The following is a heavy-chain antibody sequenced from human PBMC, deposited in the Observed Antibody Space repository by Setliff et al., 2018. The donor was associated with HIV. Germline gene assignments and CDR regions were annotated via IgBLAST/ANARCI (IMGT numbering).Heavy chain of an antibody. Sequence: LRLSCLGSGFTFGEYGMSWFRQAPGKGLEWVGFIRSRPFGGTTEYAASEKGRFTISRDDSKSIAYLQMNSLKSADAAVYYCTRGMRPMVKQVPCDYWDQGTLVTVSS. V-gene: IGHV3-49*03. J-gene: IGHJ4*02. CDR1: GFTFGEYG. CDR2: IRSRPFGGTT. D-gene: IGHD6-13*01. CDR3: TRGMRPMVKQVPCDY.